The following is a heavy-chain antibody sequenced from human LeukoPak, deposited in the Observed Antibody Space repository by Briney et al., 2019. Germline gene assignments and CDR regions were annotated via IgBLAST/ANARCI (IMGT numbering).Heavy chain of an antibody. Sequence: SETLSLTCTVSGGSISNYYWSWIRQPPGKGLEWIGYIYYSGSTNCNPSLKSRVTISVDTSKKQFSLKLSSVTAADTAVYYCARSPMYYYDSSGYYVFGGQGTLVTVSS. V-gene: IGHV4-59*01. CDR1: GGSISNYY. D-gene: IGHD3-22*01. J-gene: IGHJ4*02. CDR2: IYYSGST. CDR3: ARSPMYYYDSSGYYVF.